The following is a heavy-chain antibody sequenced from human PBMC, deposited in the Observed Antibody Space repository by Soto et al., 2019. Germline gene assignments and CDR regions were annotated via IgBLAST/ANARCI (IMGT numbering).Heavy chain of an antibody. V-gene: IGHV3-30*18. CDR2: MSFDGSDK. CDR1: GFTFSNYG. CDR3: AKDLYSRRDYYHGMDV. Sequence: GGSLRLSCAASGFTFSNYGMHWVRRAPGKGLEWVAVMSFDGSDKYYADSVKGRFTISRDNSKNTLSLQMNSLRAEDTAVYYYAKDLYSRRDYYHGMDVWGQGTTVTVSS. D-gene: IGHD2-8*01. J-gene: IGHJ6*02.